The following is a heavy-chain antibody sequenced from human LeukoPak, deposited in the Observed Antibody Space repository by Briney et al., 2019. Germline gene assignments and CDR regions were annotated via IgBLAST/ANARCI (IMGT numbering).Heavy chain of an antibody. J-gene: IGHJ6*03. CDR2: IYYSGST. V-gene: IGHV4-30-4*07. D-gene: IGHD5-12*01. CDR3: AGGYRYAYYNYYYMDV. CDR1: GGSISSGGYS. Sequence: SETLSLTCAVSGGSISSGGYSWSWIRQPPGKGLEWIGYIYYSGSTYYNPSLKSRVTISVDTSKNQFSLKLSSVTAADTAVYYCAGGYRYAYYNYYYMDVWGKGTTVTVSS.